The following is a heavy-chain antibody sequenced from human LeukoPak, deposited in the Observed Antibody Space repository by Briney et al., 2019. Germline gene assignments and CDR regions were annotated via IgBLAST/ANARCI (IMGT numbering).Heavy chain of an antibody. J-gene: IGHJ6*03. CDR2: TIPFFAP. D-gene: IGHD5-12*01. CDR1: GGTFKSHA. CDR3: ATYSGYDSSNYYYYLDV. V-gene: IGHV1-69*05. Sequence: ASVRVSCKASGGTFKSHAVSWVRQAPGQGLEWMGGTIPFFAPNYAQKFQGRLTTTTDESTATAYMELNSLRSEDTAVYYCATYSGYDSSNYYYYLDVWGKGTMVTVSS.